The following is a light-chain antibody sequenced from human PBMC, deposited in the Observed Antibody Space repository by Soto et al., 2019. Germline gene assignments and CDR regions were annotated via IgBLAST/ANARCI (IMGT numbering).Light chain of an antibody. V-gene: IGLV1-47*02. J-gene: IGLJ2*01. Sequence: QAVVTQPPSASGTPGQRVTISCSGGSSNIEKNYVYWYQQLPGVAPKLLIYSTDLRPSGVPDRFSGSKSGTSASLAISGLRSEDEADYYCAAWDDRLRGRVFGGGTKLTVL. CDR1: SSNIEKNY. CDR2: STD. CDR3: AAWDDRLRGRV.